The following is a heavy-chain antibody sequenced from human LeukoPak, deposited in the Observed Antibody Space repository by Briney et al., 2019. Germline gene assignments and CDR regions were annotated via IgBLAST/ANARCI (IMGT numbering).Heavy chain of an antibody. D-gene: IGHD4-17*01. CDR1: GFTVSSNY. CDR2: IYSSGST. V-gene: IGHV3-53*01. J-gene: IGHJ4*02. CDR3: ARDLYGVSHDY. Sequence: GGSLRLSCAASGFTVSSNYMNWVRQAPGKGLEWVSVIYSSGSTYYADSVKGRFTISRDNSKNTLYLQMNSMRAEDTAVYYCARDLYGVSHDYWGQGTLVTVSS.